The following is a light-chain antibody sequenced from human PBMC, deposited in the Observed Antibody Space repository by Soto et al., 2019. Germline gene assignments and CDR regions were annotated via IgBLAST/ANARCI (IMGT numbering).Light chain of an antibody. CDR1: SSDVGIYNY. V-gene: IGLV2-14*01. CDR3: SSYTTSRTRV. J-gene: IGLJ1*01. Sequence: QSALTQPASVSGSPGQSIAIPCTGSSSDVGIYNYGSWYQQHPGKVPELIIYEVTNRPSGVSIHFSGSKSGNTAALTSSGLQAEDEADYYCSSYTTSRTRVFGTGTQLTVL. CDR2: EVT.